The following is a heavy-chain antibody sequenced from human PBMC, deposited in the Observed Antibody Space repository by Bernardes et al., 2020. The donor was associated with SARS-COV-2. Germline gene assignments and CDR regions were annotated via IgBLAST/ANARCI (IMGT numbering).Heavy chain of an antibody. CDR3: ARDYYYDTSGYYSRGGFDP. J-gene: IGHJ5*02. V-gene: IGHV4-61*02. Sequence: SEPLSLTCSVSGGSISRGNYYWSWLRQPAGKGLEWIGRIYTSGSTNYNPSLKSRVTISVDTSKNQFSLKLRSVTAADTAVYYCARDYYYDTSGYYSRGGFDPWGQGTLVTVSS. CDR2: IYTSGST. CDR1: GGSISRGNYY. D-gene: IGHD3-22*01.